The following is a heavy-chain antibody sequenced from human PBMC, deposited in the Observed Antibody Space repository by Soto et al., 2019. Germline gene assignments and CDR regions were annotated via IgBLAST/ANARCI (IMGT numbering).Heavy chain of an antibody. CDR3: ARAPSRGDNRAGWFDP. D-gene: IGHD4-17*01. V-gene: IGHV3-33*01. Sequence: QVQLVESGGGVVQPGMSLRLSCAASGFTFSSYGMHWVRQAPGKGLEWVAVIWYDGSNKYYADSVKGRFTISRDNSKNTRYLKRNSRRADDTAVSYCARAPSRGDNRAGWFDPWGQGTLFTVSS. J-gene: IGHJ5*02. CDR1: GFTFSSYG. CDR2: IWYDGSNK.